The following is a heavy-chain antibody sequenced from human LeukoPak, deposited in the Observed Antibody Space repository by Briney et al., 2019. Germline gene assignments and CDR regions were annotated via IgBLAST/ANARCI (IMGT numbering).Heavy chain of an antibody. J-gene: IGHJ4*02. Sequence: HAGGSLRLSCAASGFTFSSYGMHWVRQAPGKGLKWVAVISYDGSNKYYADSVKGRFTISRDNSKNTLYLQMNSLRAEDTCVYYCAKGSDYPDNWGQGTLVTVSS. V-gene: IGHV3-30*18. CDR3: AKGSDYPDN. CDR2: ISYDGSNK. CDR1: GFTFSSYG.